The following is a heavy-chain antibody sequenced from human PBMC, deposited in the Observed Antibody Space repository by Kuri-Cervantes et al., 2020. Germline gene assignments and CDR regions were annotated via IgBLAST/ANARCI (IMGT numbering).Heavy chain of an antibody. J-gene: IGHJ5*02. Sequence: SVKVSCKASGFTFTSSAVQWVRQARGQRLEWIGWIVVGSGNTNYAQKFQERVTITRNTSISTAYMELSSLRSEDTAVYYCARGRDPNYDFWSGPTNIVLWFDPWGQGTLVTVSS. CDR1: GFTFTSSA. D-gene: IGHD3-3*01. CDR3: ARGRDPNYDFWSGPTNIVLWFDP. CDR2: IVVGSGNT. V-gene: IGHV1-58*01.